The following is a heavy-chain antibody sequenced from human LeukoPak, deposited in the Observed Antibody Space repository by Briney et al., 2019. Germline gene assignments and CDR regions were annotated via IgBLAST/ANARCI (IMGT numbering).Heavy chain of an antibody. V-gene: IGHV3-23*01. CDR1: GFTFSNAW. CDR2: ISGSGGST. J-gene: IGHJ4*02. CDR3: AKDSWFGELTNSIDY. D-gene: IGHD3-10*01. Sequence: GGSLRLSCAASGFTFSNAWMSWVRQAPGKGLEWVSAISGSGGSTYYADSVKGRFTISRDNSKNTLYLQMNSLRAEDTAVYYCAKDSWFGELTNSIDYWGQGTLVTVSS.